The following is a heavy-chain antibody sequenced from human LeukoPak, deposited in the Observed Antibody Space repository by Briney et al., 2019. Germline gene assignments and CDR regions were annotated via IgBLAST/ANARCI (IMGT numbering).Heavy chain of an antibody. CDR1: GGSFSGYY. D-gene: IGHD6-19*01. J-gene: IGHJ4*02. Sequence: SETLSLTCAVYGGSFSGYYWSWIRQPPGKGLEWIGYIYYSGSTNYNPSLKSRVTISVDTSKNQFSLKLSSVTAADTAVYYCARGPYSSEHWGQGTLVTVSS. V-gene: IGHV4-59*01. CDR2: IYYSGST. CDR3: ARGPYSSEH.